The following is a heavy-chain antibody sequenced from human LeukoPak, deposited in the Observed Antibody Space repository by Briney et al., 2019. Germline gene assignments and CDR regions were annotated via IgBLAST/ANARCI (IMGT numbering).Heavy chain of an antibody. D-gene: IGHD3-22*01. V-gene: IGHV3-15*07. Sequence: GGSLRLSCVASEFTFSGAWMHWVRQAPGKGLEWVGLIRSKRDGETADYPAPVKGRFTISRDDSKNTLYLQMNSLKTEDTAVYYCTTYYYDSSGYPYYFDYWGQGTLVTVSS. J-gene: IGHJ4*02. CDR1: EFTFSGAW. CDR2: IRSKRDGETA. CDR3: TTYYYDSSGYPYYFDY.